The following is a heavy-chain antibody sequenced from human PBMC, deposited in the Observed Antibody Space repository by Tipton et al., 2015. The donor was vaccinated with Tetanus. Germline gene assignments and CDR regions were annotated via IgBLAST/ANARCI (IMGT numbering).Heavy chain of an antibody. D-gene: IGHD6-13*01. Sequence: TLSLTCTVSGGSISSSSYFWGWTRQPPGKGLEWIGSIYYSGSTYYNPSLKSRVTISVDTSKNQFSLKLSSVTAADTAVYYCARPGGSSWYTHYLDYWGQGTLVTVSS. J-gene: IGHJ4*02. CDR1: GGSISSSSYF. CDR2: IYYSGST. V-gene: IGHV4-39*01. CDR3: ARPGGSSWYTHYLDY.